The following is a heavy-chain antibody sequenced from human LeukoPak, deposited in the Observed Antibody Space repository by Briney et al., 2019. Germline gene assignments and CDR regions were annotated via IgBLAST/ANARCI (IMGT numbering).Heavy chain of an antibody. V-gene: IGHV3-7*01. CDR2: IKPDGGEK. CDR1: GFTFSNYW. J-gene: IGHJ4*02. Sequence: GGSLRLSCAASGFTFSNYWMTWVRQAPGKGLEWVANIKPDGGEKYSVDSVEGRFNISRDNAKNSLYMQMNSLRAEDTALYYCARTHYDDGSAYRSLDYWGQGTLVTVSS. D-gene: IGHD3-22*01. CDR3: ARTHYDDGSAYRSLDY.